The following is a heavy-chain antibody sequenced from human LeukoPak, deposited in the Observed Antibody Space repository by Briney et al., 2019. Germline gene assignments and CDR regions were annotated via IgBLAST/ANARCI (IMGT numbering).Heavy chain of an antibody. V-gene: IGHV1-2*02. D-gene: IGHD2-2*01. Sequence: ASVKVSCKASGGTFSSYAISWVRQAPGQGLEWMGWINPNSGGTNYAQKFQGRVTMTRDTSISTAYMELSRLRSDDTAVYYCARGAEYCSSTSCYGWFDPWGQGTLVTVSS. J-gene: IGHJ5*02. CDR2: INPNSGGT. CDR1: GGTFSSYA. CDR3: ARGAEYCSSTSCYGWFDP.